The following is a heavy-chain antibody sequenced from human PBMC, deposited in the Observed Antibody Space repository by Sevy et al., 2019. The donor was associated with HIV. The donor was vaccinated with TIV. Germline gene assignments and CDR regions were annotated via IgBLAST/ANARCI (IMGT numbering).Heavy chain of an antibody. CDR1: GYRFTSYW. V-gene: IGHV5-51*01. Sequence: GESLKISCKASGYRFTSYWIAWVRQMPGKGLEWMGIIYPDDSDIRYSPSLQGQVTISVDKSFSTAYLQWSGLKASDTAMYFCARRGYDSTGYPQYYFDNWGQGTLVTVSS. CDR3: ARRGYDSTGYPQYYFDN. D-gene: IGHD3-22*01. CDR2: IYPDDSDI. J-gene: IGHJ4*02.